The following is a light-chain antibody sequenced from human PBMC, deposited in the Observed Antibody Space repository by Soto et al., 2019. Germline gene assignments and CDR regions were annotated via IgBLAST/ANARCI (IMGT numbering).Light chain of an antibody. CDR1: QSISSW. CDR2: DAS. J-gene: IGKJ4*01. CDR3: QQYDNHKPLT. V-gene: IGKV1-5*01. Sequence: IQMTRSYSTRSACVGPRVSTTTRSSQSISSWLAWYQQKPGKAPKLLIFDASSLESGTPSRLSGRRSGTQFTLTICGLQPDDFAPYYSQQYDNHKPLTFGGGTKVDIK.